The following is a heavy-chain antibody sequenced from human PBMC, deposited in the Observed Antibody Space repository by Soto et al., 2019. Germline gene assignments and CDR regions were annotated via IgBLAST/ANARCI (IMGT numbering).Heavy chain of an antibody. CDR2: MYYTGVT. Sequence: QVQLQESGPGLLKASETLSLPCSVSGGSVRSGNHFWNWIRQPPGRGLEWLGYMYYTGVTNYNPSLKSRVRMSVDTSKNQFSLELTSLTAADTAVYYCARGGEPLGYYGLDVWGQGTTVTVSS. CDR3: ARGGEPLGYYGLDV. J-gene: IGHJ6*02. V-gene: IGHV4-61*01. CDR1: GGSVRSGNHF.